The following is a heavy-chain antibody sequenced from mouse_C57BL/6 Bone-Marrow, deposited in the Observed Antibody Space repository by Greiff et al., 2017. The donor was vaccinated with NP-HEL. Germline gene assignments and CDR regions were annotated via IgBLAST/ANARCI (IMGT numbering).Heavy chain of an antibody. CDR3: ARSPLYYLYAMDY. CDR2: IRNKANGYTT. J-gene: IGHJ4*01. D-gene: IGHD2-1*01. V-gene: IGHV7-3*01. CDR1: GFTFTDYY. Sequence: EVQLVESGGGLVQPGGSLSPSCAASGFTFTDYYMSWVRQPPGKALEWLGFIRNKANGYTTEYSASVKGRFTISRDNSQSILYLQMNALRAEDSATYYCARSPLYYLYAMDYWGQGTSVTVSS.